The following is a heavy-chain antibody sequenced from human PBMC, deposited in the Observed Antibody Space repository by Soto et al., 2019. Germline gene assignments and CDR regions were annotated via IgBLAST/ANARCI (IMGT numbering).Heavy chain of an antibody. CDR3: ARVAYGDWGVFPY. CDR1: GFTFSSYW. D-gene: IGHD2-21*02. CDR2: INSDGSTT. J-gene: IGHJ4*02. Sequence: EVQLVESGGGLVQPGGSLRLSCAASGFTFSSYWMHWVRQAPGKGLVWVSRINSDGSTTSYADSVKGRFTISRDNAKNTLYLQMNSLRAEDTAVYYCARVAYGDWGVFPYRGQGTLVTVSS. V-gene: IGHV3-74*01.